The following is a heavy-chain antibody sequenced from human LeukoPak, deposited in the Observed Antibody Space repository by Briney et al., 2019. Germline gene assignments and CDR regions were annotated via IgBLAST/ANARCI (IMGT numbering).Heavy chain of an antibody. CDR3: AREAGGRELE. V-gene: IGHV3-74*01. CDR2: INSDGSST. D-gene: IGHD6-13*01. J-gene: IGHJ4*02. CDR1: GFTFSSYW. Sequence: GGSLRLSCAASGFTFSSYWMHWVRQVPGKGLVWVSRINSDGSSTSYADSVKGRFTISRDNDKNTLYLQMKSLRAEDTAVYYCAREAGGRELEWGQGTLVTVSS.